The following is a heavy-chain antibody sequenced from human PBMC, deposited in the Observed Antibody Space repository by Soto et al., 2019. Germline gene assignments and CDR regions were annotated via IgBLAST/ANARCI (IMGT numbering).Heavy chain of an antibody. CDR2: ISSSSSYI. Sequence: GGSLRLSYAASGFTFSSYSMNWVRQAPGKGLEWVSSISSSSSYIYYADSVKGRFTISRDNAKNSLYLQMNSLRAEDTAVYYCARAPPYCSGGSCYSDPWGQGTLVTVSS. J-gene: IGHJ5*02. CDR3: ARAPPYCSGGSCYSDP. CDR1: GFTFSSYS. V-gene: IGHV3-21*01. D-gene: IGHD2-15*01.